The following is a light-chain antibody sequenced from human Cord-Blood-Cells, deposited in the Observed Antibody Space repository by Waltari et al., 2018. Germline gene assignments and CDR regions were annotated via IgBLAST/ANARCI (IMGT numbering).Light chain of an antibody. Sequence: QSALTQPASVSGSPGQSITISCTGTSSDVGSYNLVSWYQQHPGKAPKLMIYEGSKRPAGVSNSFSRSKSGNTASLTITWRQAEDEADYDCCSYAGSSTFGFGGETQLTVL. CDR3: CSYAGSSTFG. V-gene: IGLV2-23*03. J-gene: IGLJ2*01. CDR1: SSDVGSYNL. CDR2: EGS.